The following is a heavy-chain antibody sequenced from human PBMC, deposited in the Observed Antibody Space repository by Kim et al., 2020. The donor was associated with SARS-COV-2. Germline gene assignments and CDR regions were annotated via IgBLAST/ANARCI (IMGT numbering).Heavy chain of an antibody. V-gene: IGHV3-64*02. Sequence: GGSLRLSCAASGFTFSTYAMQWVRQAPGKGLEYVSAISTNGGITNYADSVKGRFTISRDNSKNTLYLQMGSLRAEDMAVYYCARVVHNSEWYYFDYWGQGTLVTVPS. D-gene: IGHD6-19*01. CDR2: ISTNGGIT. J-gene: IGHJ4*02. CDR1: GFTFSTYA. CDR3: ARVVHNSEWYYFDY.